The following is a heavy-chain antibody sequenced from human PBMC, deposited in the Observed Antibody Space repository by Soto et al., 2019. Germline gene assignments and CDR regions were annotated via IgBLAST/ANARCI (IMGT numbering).Heavy chain of an antibody. J-gene: IGHJ3*02. CDR1: GGSIITYY. Sequence: QVQLQESGPGLVKPSETLSLTCTVSGGSIITYYWSWIRQPPVKGLEWIGYIDYSGNTNYNASLKSRVTISVDTSKNQFSLMLSSVTAADTAVYYCARDRGLIKAFDIWGQGTMVTVSS. CDR3: ARDRGLIKAFDI. D-gene: IGHD3-16*01. V-gene: IGHV4-59*01. CDR2: IDYSGNT.